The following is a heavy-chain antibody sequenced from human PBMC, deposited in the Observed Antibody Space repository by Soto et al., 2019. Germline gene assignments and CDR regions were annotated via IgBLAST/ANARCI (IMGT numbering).Heavy chain of an antibody. D-gene: IGHD2-15*01. CDR2: ISGSGGST. J-gene: IGHJ4*02. V-gene: IGHV3-23*01. CDR3: AKDLDIVVVVAATASSGFDY. Sequence: EVQLLESGGGLVQPGGSLRLSCAASGFTFSSYAMSWVRQAPGKGLEWVSAISGSGGSTYYADSVKGRFTISRDNYKNTLYLQMNSLRAEDTAVYYCAKDLDIVVVVAATASSGFDYWGQGTLVTVS. CDR1: GFTFSSYA.